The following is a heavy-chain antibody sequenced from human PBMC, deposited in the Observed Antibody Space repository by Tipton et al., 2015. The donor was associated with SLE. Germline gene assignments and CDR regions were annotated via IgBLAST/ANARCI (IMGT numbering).Heavy chain of an antibody. D-gene: IGHD3-3*01. Sequence: TLSLTCTVSGGSITSSHYYWGWIRQPPGKGLEWIGSLYNSGTTYYHPSLKSRVTISLDTSKNQFSLKLSSVTAADTAVYYCARARGDDNFWNDYFYYYYFMDVWGKGTTVTVS. CDR3: ARARGDDNFWNDYFYYYYFMDV. CDR2: LYNSGTT. J-gene: IGHJ6*03. V-gene: IGHV4-39*07. CDR1: GGSITSSHYY.